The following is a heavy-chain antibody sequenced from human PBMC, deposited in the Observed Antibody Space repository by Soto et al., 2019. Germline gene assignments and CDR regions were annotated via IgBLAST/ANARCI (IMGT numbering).Heavy chain of an antibody. V-gene: IGHV4-31*03. CDR3: ARGGSSWPYYFDY. J-gene: IGHJ4*02. CDR1: GGSISSGAYY. D-gene: IGHD6-13*01. Sequence: QVQLQESGPGLVKPSQTLSLTCTVSGGSISSGAYYWIWIRQHPGKGLEWIGYIYYSGSTYYNPSLRSRVTISVDTSKNLFSLRLSSVTAADTAVYYCARGGSSWPYYFDYWGQGTLVTVSS. CDR2: IYYSGST.